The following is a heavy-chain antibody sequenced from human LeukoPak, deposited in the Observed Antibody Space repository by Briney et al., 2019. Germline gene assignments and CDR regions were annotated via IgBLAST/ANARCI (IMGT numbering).Heavy chain of an antibody. D-gene: IGHD1-26*01. Sequence: PGGPLRLSCAASGFTFHAFEMHWVRQAPGKGLEWVSLIKSDGGKTDYADSVRGRFTISRDNGKNSLYLQMNSLRSEDTALYYCATWAFYHGLDVWGQGTTVTVSS. CDR3: ATWAFYHGLDV. J-gene: IGHJ6*02. V-gene: IGHV3-43*02. CDR1: GFTFHAFE. CDR2: IKSDGGKT.